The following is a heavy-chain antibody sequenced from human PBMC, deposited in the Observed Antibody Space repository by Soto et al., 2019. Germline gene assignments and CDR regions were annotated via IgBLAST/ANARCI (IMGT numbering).Heavy chain of an antibody. CDR3: ARGIAAAGTLI. CDR1: GFTFSSYS. D-gene: IGHD6-13*01. Sequence: GSLRLSCAASGFTFSSYSMNWVRQAPGKGLEWVSSISSSDSYIYYADSVRGRLTISRDNAKNSLYLQMNSLRAEDTAIYYCARGIAAAGTLIWGQGTLVTVSS. J-gene: IGHJ4*02. CDR2: ISSSDSYI. V-gene: IGHV3-21*01.